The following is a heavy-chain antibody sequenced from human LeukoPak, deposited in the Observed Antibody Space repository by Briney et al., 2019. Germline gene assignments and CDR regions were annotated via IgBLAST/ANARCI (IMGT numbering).Heavy chain of an antibody. CDR3: ARDMESGGRAFDS. Sequence: GGSLRLSCAASGFTFRNHLMHWVRQAPAKGLLWVSRIRTDGGSTAYADFVKGRFTISRDNAKNTVYLQMNSLRADDTAVYYCARDMESGGRAFDSWGQGTLVTISS. CDR2: IRTDGGST. V-gene: IGHV3-74*01. CDR1: GFTFRNHL. D-gene: IGHD2-15*01. J-gene: IGHJ4*02.